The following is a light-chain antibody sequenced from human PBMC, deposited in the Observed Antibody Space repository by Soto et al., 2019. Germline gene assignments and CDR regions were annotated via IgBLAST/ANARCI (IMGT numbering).Light chain of an antibody. J-gene: IGLJ2*01. CDR1: SSDVGGYNY. CDR2: DVS. Sequence: QSALTQPASVPGSLGQSITISCTGTSSDVGGYNYVSWYQQHPGKAPKLIIYDVSNRPSGVSNRFSGSKSGNTASLTISGLQAEDEADYYCSSYTSSSTLVFGGGTKLTVL. CDR3: SSYTSSSTLV. V-gene: IGLV2-14*03.